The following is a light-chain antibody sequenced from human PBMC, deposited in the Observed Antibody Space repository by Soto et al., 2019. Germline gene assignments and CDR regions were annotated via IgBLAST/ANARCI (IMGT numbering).Light chain of an antibody. Sequence: QSVLTHPPSSSGTPWQMVTISCSGSSSNIGSNTVNWYQQLPGTAPKLLIYTNDQRPSGVPDRFSGSKSGSTASLTISGLQAEDEADYYCCSYAGSYSYAFATGTKVTVL. CDR1: SSNIGSNT. J-gene: IGLJ1*01. V-gene: IGLV1-44*01. CDR2: TND. CDR3: CSYAGSYSYA.